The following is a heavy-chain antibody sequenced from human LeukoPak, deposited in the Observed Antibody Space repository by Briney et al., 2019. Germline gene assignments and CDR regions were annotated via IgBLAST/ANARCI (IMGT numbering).Heavy chain of an antibody. CDR1: GFTFSSYG. J-gene: IGHJ4*02. D-gene: IGHD2-21*02. CDR2: IRYDGSNK. CDR3: AKDPWAKYCGGDCYLAPFDY. V-gene: IGHV3-30*02. Sequence: PGGSLRLSCAASGFTFSSYGMHWVRQAPGKGLEWVAFIRYDGSNKYYADSVKGRFTISRDNSKNTLYLQMNSLRAEDTAVYYCAKDPWAKYCGGDCYLAPFDYWGQGTLVTVSS.